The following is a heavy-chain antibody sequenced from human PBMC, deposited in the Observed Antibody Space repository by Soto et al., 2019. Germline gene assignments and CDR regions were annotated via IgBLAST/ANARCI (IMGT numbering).Heavy chain of an antibody. D-gene: IGHD4-17*01. CDR1: GFSVSANY. Sequence: EVQLVESGGGLIQPGGSLRLSCAASGFSVSANYMNWVRQAPGKGLQWASLLYAGGATFYAYSVKCRYTISRDSSKNTTYLQLDSLRVVYTAVYYCAAQRANDYGDPNDAVDIWCQGAVGSVSS. CDR2: LYAGGAT. CDR3: AAQRANDYGDPNDAVDI. V-gene: IGHV3-53*01. J-gene: IGHJ3*02.